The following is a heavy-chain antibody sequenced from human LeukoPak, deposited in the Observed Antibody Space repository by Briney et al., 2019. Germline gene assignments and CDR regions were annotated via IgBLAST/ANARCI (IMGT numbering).Heavy chain of an antibody. Sequence: GGSLRLSCAASGFTFSTYAMHWVRQAPGKGLEWVAVILYDGTNQYYTDSVKGRFTISRDNSRNTLYLQMNSLKVEDTAVYYCARDFRDYRDYVAYFDSWGQGTLVTVSS. D-gene: IGHD4-17*01. CDR1: GFTFSTYA. CDR3: ARDFRDYRDYVAYFDS. J-gene: IGHJ4*02. V-gene: IGHV3-30-3*01. CDR2: ILYDGTNQ.